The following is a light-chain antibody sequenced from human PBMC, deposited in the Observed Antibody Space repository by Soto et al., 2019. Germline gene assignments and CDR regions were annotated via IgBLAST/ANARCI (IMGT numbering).Light chain of an antibody. J-gene: IGKJ5*01. CDR3: QQYNNWPPIT. CDR1: QSVSSN. CDR2: GAS. V-gene: IGKV3-15*01. Sequence: EIVMTQSPATLSVSPGERATLSCRASQSVSSNLAWYQQKPGQAPRLLIYGASSRATGMPARFSGSGSGTEFPLPISSLQSEDFAIYYCQQYNNWPPITFGQGTRLEIK.